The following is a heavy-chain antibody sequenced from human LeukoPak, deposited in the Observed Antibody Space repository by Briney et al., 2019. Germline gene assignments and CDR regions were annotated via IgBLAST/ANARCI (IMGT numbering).Heavy chain of an antibody. CDR3: ARVMSNYLHYYHYYGMDV. D-gene: IGHD4-11*01. J-gene: IGHJ6*02. CDR2: IWYDGSNK. V-gene: IGHV3-33*01. Sequence: GMSLRRSCAASGFTFSSYGMHWVRQAPGKGLEWGAVIWYDGSNKYYADSVKGRFTISRDNSKNTLYLQMNSLRAEDTAVYYCARVMSNYLHYYHYYGMDVWGQGTTVTVSS. CDR1: GFTFSSYG.